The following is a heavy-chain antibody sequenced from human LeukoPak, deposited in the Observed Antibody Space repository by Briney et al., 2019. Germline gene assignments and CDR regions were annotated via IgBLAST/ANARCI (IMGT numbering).Heavy chain of an antibody. CDR3: ARDNSGSSSWYCDY. D-gene: IGHD6-13*01. CDR1: GYTFINYY. Sequence: ASVKVSCKASGYTFINYYLHWVRQAPGQGLEWMGWISAYNGNTNYAQKLQGRVTMTTDTSTSTAYMELTSLRSDDTAVYYCARDNSGSSSWYCDYWGQGTLVTVSS. CDR2: ISAYNGNT. J-gene: IGHJ4*02. V-gene: IGHV1-18*04.